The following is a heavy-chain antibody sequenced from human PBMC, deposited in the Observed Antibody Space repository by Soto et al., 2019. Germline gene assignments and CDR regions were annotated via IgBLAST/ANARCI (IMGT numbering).Heavy chain of an antibody. D-gene: IGHD6-19*01. Sequence: GGPLRLSCAASGLTFINYAMHWVRQAPGKGLEWVAVIRYDGSHENYADSVKGRFTISRDNSKNILYLQMNSLRAEDTALYYCVGQLYSSGWAAVSPWGQGTLVTVSS. CDR2: IRYDGSHE. J-gene: IGHJ5*02. V-gene: IGHV3-30*02. CDR3: VGQLYSSGWAAVSP. CDR1: GLTFINYA.